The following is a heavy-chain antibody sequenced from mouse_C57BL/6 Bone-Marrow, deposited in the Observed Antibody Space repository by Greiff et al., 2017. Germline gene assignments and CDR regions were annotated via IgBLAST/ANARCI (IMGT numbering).Heavy chain of an antibody. D-gene: IGHD2-1*01. CDR3: ARILLWYFYAMDY. V-gene: IGHV1-80*01. Sequence: VQLQQSGAELVKPGASVKISCKASGYAFSSYWMNWVKQRPGKGLEWIGQIYPGDGDTNYNGKFKGKATLTADKSSSTAYMQLSSLTSEYSAVYFCARILLWYFYAMDYWGQGTSVTVSS. CDR2: IYPGDGDT. CDR1: GYAFSSYW. J-gene: IGHJ4*01.